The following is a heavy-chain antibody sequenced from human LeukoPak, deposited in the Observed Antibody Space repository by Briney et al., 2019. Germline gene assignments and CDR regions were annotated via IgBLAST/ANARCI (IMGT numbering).Heavy chain of an antibody. V-gene: IGHV4-39*07. CDR3: ARALGGYHYYYYMDV. CDR1: GGSISSSSYY. Sequence: SETLSLTCIVSGGSISSSSYYWGWIRQPPGKGLEWIGNIYYSGSTYYNPSLKSRVTISVDTSKNQFSLKLSSVTAADTAVYYCARALGGYHYYYYMDVWGKGTTVTVSS. CDR2: IYYSGST. D-gene: IGHD2-15*01. J-gene: IGHJ6*03.